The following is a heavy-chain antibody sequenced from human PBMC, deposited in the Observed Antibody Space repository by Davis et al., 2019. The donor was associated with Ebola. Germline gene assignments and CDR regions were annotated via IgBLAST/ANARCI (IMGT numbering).Heavy chain of an antibody. V-gene: IGHV1-18*04. CDR1: GYTFTGYY. Sequence: ASVKVSCKASGYTFTGYYMHWVRQAPGQGLEWMGWISAYNGNTNYAQKLQGRVTMTTDTSTSTAYMELRSLRSDDTAVYYCSTVTPGYYYYMDVWGKGTTVTVSS. D-gene: IGHD4-17*01. CDR2: ISAYNGNT. CDR3: STVTPGYYYYMDV. J-gene: IGHJ6*03.